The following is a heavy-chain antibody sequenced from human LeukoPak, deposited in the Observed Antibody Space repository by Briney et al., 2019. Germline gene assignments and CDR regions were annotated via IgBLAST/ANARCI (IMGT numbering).Heavy chain of an antibody. D-gene: IGHD3-3*01. Sequence: GESLKISCKGSGYSFTSYWIGWVRQMPGKGLEWMGIIYPDDSDTRYSPSFQGQVTISADKSISTAYLQWSSLKASDTAMYYCARHYYDFWRVHDYYYYMDVWGKGTTVTVSS. J-gene: IGHJ6*03. CDR1: GYSFTSYW. CDR2: IYPDDSDT. V-gene: IGHV5-51*01. CDR3: ARHYYDFWRVHDYYYYMDV.